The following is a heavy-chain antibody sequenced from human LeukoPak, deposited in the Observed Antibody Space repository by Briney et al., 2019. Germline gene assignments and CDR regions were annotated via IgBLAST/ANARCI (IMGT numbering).Heavy chain of an antibody. CDR3: VKDQASRGSYSGVDY. V-gene: IGHV3-23*01. D-gene: IGHD1-26*01. J-gene: IGHJ4*02. CDR2: ISGSGGST. CDR1: GFTFSSYA. Sequence: QPGGSLLLSCAASGFTFSSYAMSWVRQAPGKGLEWVSAISGSGGSTYYADSVKGRFTISRDNSKNTLYLQMNSLRAEDTAVYYCVKDQASRGSYSGVDYWGQGTLVTVSS.